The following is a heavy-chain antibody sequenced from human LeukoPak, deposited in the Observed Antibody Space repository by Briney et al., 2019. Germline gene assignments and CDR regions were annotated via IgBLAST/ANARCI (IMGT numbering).Heavy chain of an antibody. J-gene: IGHJ4*02. Sequence: SETLSLTCTVSGGSISSSSYYWGWIRQPPGKGLEWIGSIYYSGSTYYNPSLKSRVTISVDTSKNQFSLKLSSVTAADTAVYYCARHEGSGSYYFDYWGQGTLVTVSS. D-gene: IGHD1-26*01. CDR1: GGSISSSSYY. V-gene: IGHV4-39*01. CDR2: IYYSGST. CDR3: ARHEGSGSYYFDY.